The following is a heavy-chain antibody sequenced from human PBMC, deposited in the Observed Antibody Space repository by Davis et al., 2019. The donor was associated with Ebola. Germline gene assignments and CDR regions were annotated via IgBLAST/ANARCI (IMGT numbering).Heavy chain of an antibody. V-gene: IGHV4-34*01. CDR1: GGSFSGYY. Sequence: PSETLSLTCAVYGGSFSGYYWSWIRQPPGKGLEWIGEINHSGSTNYNPSLKSRVTISVDTSKNQFSLKLSSVTAADTAVYYCARDKVGYCSSTSCPRNWFDPWGQGTLVTVSS. D-gene: IGHD2-2*01. CDR3: ARDKVGYCSSTSCPRNWFDP. CDR2: INHSGST. J-gene: IGHJ5*02.